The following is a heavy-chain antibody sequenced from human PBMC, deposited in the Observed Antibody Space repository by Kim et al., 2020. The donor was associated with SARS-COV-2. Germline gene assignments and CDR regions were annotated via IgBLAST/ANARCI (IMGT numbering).Heavy chain of an antibody. J-gene: IGHJ4*02. D-gene: IGHD6-19*01. V-gene: IGHV3-23*01. CDR1: GFTFSSYA. CDR3: AKASYSSGWPFYY. CDR2: ISGSGGSK. Sequence: GGSLRLSCAASGFTFSSYAMSWVRQAPGKGLEWVSAISGSGGSKYYADCVKGRFTISRDNSKNTLYLQMTSLRAEDTAVYYCAKASYSSGWPFYYWGQGTLVTVSS.